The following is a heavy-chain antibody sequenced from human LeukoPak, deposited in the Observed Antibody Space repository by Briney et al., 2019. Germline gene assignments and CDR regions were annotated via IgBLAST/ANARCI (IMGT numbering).Heavy chain of an antibody. CDR1: GFTFSNYG. J-gene: IGHJ4*02. CDR2: ISYDGSNK. D-gene: IGHD1-26*01. V-gene: IGHV3-30*18. Sequence: GGSLRLSCAASGFTFSNYGMHWVRQAPGKGLEWVAVISYDGSNKYYADSVKGRFTISRDNSKNTLYLQMSSLRAEDTAVYYCAKGWQLVDYWGQGTLVTVSS. CDR3: AKGWQLVDY.